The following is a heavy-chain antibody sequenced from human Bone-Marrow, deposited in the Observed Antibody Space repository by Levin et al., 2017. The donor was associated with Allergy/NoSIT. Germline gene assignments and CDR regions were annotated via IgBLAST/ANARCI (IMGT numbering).Heavy chain of an antibody. Sequence: SETLSLTCSVSGASIASFYWSWIRQSPGKGLEWIGYIFYVGGTNFNPSLEGRATISIDKSKKQFSLNLTSVTAADTAIYYCALLRRDESYWGQGSLVTVSS. V-gene: IGHV4-59*01. CDR2: IFYVGGT. CDR3: ALLRRDESY. J-gene: IGHJ4*02. CDR1: GASIASFY. D-gene: IGHD5-24*01.